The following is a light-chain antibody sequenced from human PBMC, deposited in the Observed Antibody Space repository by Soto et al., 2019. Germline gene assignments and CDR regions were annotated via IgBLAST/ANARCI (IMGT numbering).Light chain of an antibody. CDR2: EVS. Sequence: QSVLTQPASVSGSPGQSITISCTGTSSDIGNYNYVAWYQQHPGRAPKLMIYEVSNRPSGVSYRFSGSKSGNTASLTISGLQAEDEADYYCNSYTTSSTLVFGGGTKLTVL. CDR1: SSDIGNYNY. J-gene: IGLJ3*02. CDR3: NSYTTSSTLV. V-gene: IGLV2-14*01.